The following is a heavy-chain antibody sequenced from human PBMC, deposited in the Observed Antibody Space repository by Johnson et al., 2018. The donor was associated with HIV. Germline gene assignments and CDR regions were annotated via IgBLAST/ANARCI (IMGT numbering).Heavy chain of an antibody. CDR1: GFTFDDYA. Sequence: EVQLVESGGGLVQPGRYLRLSCAASGFTFDDYAMHWVRQAPGKGLEWVSGISWNSGSIGYADSVQGRFTISSDNAKNSLYLQMNSLRAEDTALYYCAKCLSGSYPRDAFDIWGQGTMVTVSS. D-gene: IGHD1-26*01. J-gene: IGHJ3*02. CDR3: AKCLSGSYPRDAFDI. CDR2: ISWNSGSI. V-gene: IGHV3-9*01.